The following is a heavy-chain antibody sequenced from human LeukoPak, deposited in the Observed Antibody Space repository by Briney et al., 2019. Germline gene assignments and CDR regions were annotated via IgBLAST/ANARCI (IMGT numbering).Heavy chain of an antibody. CDR1: GGTFSSYA. CDR2: IFPIFGTA. Sequence: SVKVSCKASGGTFSSYAISWVRQAPGQGLEWMGGIFPIFGTANYAQKFQGRVTITADASPSTAYMELSSLRSEDTAVYYWARDASLRDAYKAHWGKGTLVTVSS. J-gene: IGHJ4*02. V-gene: IGHV1-69*13. CDR3: ARDASLRDAYKAH. D-gene: IGHD5-24*01.